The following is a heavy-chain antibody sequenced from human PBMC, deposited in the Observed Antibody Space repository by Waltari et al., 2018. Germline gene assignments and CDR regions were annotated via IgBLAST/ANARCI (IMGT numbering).Heavy chain of an antibody. D-gene: IGHD2-15*01. J-gene: IGHJ4*02. CDR3: ATLIDSGGNSNGYFDY. CDR1: GYTLTELS. Sequence: QVQLVQSGAEVKKPGASVTVSCKVSGYTLTELSMHWLRQAPGKGLEWMGRIIPSLGIANYAQKFQGRVTITADKSTSTAYMELSSLRSEDTAVYYCATLIDSGGNSNGYFDYWGQGTLVTVSS. V-gene: IGHV1-24*01. CDR2: IIPSLGIA.